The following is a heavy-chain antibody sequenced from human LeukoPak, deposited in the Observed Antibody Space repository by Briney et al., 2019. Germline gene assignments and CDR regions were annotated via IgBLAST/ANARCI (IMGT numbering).Heavy chain of an antibody. Sequence: SETLSLTCTVSGGSISSSSYYWGWIRQPPGKGLEWIGSIYYSGSTYYNPSLKSRVTISVDTSKNQFSLKLSSVTAADTAVYYCARVQSRHIVVVTGGYYGMDVWGQGTTVTVSS. J-gene: IGHJ6*02. CDR2: IYYSGST. D-gene: IGHD2-21*02. V-gene: IGHV4-39*01. CDR1: GGSISSSSYY. CDR3: ARVQSRHIVVVTGGYYGMDV.